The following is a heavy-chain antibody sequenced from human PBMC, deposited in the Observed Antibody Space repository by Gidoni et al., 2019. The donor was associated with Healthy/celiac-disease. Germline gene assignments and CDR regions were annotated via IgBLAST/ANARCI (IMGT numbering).Heavy chain of an antibody. J-gene: IGHJ5*02. D-gene: IGHD3-3*01. V-gene: IGHV1-8*01. CDR2: MNPNSGNT. CDR1: GYTFTSYD. Sequence: QVQLVQSGAEVKKPGASVKVSCKASGYTFTSYDINWVRQATGQGLEWMGWMNPNSGNTGYAQKFQGRVTMTRNTSISTAYMELSSLRSEDTAVYYCARGGFLEWLLPENWFDPWGQGTLVTVSS. CDR3: ARGGFLEWLLPENWFDP.